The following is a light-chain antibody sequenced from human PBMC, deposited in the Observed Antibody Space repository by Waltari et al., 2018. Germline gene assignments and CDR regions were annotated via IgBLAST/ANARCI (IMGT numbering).Light chain of an antibody. Sequence: DIQMTQSPSSLSASVGDRVTISCRASQNSRAYLNWYQQKTGKAPKLLIYATSSLQSGFPSRFSGIGSGAHFTLTINSRQPEDFATYYCQQSYTTPRTLGQGTNLEI. V-gene: IGKV1-39*01. CDR3: QQSYTTPRT. J-gene: IGKJ2*01. CDR1: QNSRAY. CDR2: ATS.